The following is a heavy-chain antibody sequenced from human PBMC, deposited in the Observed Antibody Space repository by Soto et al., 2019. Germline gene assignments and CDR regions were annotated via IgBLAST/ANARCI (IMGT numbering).Heavy chain of an antibody. CDR3: APHVHCSGGSCHYDAFDI. V-gene: IGHV3-23*01. Sequence: EVQLLESGGGLVQPGESLRLSCAFSGFIFGNYMMTWVRQAPGKGLEWVSTIRDGGESTYYADSVKGRFTISRDNSKNLLYLQMDSLGVGATAVYYCAPHVHCSGGSCHYDAFDIRGQGTMVTVSS. CDR2: IRDGGEST. CDR1: GFIFGNYM. D-gene: IGHD2-15*01. J-gene: IGHJ3*02.